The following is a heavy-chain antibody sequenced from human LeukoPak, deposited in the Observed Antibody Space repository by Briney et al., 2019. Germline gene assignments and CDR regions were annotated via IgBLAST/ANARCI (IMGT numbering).Heavy chain of an antibody. CDR1: GGSISSYY. CDR2: IYYSGST. J-gene: IGHJ4*02. V-gene: IGHV4-59*01. D-gene: IGHD3-9*01. Sequence: PSETLSLTCTVSGGSISSYYWSWIRQPPGKGLEWIGYIYYSGSTNYNPSLKSRVTISVDTSKNQFSLKLSSVTAADTAVYYCARVPPVSPGYPNYFDYWGQGTLVTVSS. CDR3: ARVPPVSPGYPNYFDY.